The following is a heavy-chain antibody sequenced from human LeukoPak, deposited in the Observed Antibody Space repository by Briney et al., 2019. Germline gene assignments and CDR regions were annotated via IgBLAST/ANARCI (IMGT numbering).Heavy chain of an antibody. CDR3: AREFIAAAGDY. CDR1: GFTVSSNY. V-gene: IGHV3-53*01. CDR2: IYSGGST. D-gene: IGHD6-13*01. J-gene: IGHJ4*02. Sequence: GGSLRLSCAASGFTVSSNYMSWVRQAPGKGLEWVSVIYSGGSTYYADSVKGRFTISRDNAKNSLYLQMNSLRAEDTAVYYCAREFIAAAGDYWGQGTLVTVSS.